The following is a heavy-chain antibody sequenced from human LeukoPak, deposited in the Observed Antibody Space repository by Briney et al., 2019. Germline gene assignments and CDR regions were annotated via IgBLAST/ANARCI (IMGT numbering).Heavy chain of an antibody. CDR2: TNPNSGGT. CDR1: GYTFTGYY. J-gene: IGHJ6*02. V-gene: IGHV1-2*06. CDR3: ARDIGQQREFGMDV. Sequence: ASVKVSCKASGYTFTGYYIHWVRQAPGQGLEWMGRTNPNSGGTNYAQKFQGRVTMTRDMSISTAYMELSRLTSDDTAVYYCARDIGQQREFGMDVWRQGTTVTVSS. D-gene: IGHD6-13*01.